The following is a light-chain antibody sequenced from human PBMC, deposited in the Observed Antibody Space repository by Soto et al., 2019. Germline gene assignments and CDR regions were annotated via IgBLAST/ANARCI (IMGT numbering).Light chain of an antibody. V-gene: IGKV1-5*01. CDR3: HQYNAYSRT. Sequence: DIQMTQSPSTLSASVGDRVTITCRASQSIGAWLAWYQQKPGKAPKLLIYDASNLESGVPSRFSGRGSGTEFTLTISRLQPDDFASYYCHQYNAYSRTFGQGTKVDIK. CDR2: DAS. J-gene: IGKJ1*01. CDR1: QSIGAW.